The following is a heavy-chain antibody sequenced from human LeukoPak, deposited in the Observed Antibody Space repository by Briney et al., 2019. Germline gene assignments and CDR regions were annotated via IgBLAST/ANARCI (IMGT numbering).Heavy chain of an antibody. CDR3: ARFGDYGEY. CDR1: GFTLGAYG. CDR2: ISANGSVT. J-gene: IGHJ4*02. Sequence: PGGSLRLSCAASGFTLGAYGMSWVRQDPGQGLGWGSGISANGSVTFYARSVRGRFTTSRDNSKNPLHLQLSSLRADDSALYYCARFGDYGEYWGQGTLVIVPS. V-gene: IGHV3-23*01. D-gene: IGHD4-17*01.